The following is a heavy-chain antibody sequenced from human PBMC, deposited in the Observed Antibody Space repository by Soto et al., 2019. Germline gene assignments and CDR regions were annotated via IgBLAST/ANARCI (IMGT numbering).Heavy chain of an antibody. CDR3: EKEGVIAAPSLYNWFDP. CDR1: GYSFTGYY. D-gene: IGHD2-21*01. V-gene: IGHV1-2*02. Sequence: ASVKVSCKASGYSFTGYYLHWVRQAPGQGLEWMGWINPKNGVTKYGQKFQGRLTMTRDTSTSTAYMELSRLQSDDTAVYYCEKEGVIAAPSLYNWFDPWGQGVLVTVSS. CDR2: INPKNGVT. J-gene: IGHJ5*02.